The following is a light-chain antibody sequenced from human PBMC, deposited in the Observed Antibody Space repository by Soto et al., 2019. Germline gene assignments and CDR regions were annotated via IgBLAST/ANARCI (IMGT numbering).Light chain of an antibody. CDR2: DVS. Sequence: QSALTQPASVSGSPGKSITISCTGTSSDIGGYKYVSWYQQHPGKAPKLMIYDVSNRPSGVSNRFSGSKSGNTASLTISGLQVEDEADYYCSSYTTSSTPWVFGGGTKLTVL. CDR3: SSYTTSSTPWV. J-gene: IGLJ3*02. CDR1: SSDIGGYKY. V-gene: IGLV2-14*03.